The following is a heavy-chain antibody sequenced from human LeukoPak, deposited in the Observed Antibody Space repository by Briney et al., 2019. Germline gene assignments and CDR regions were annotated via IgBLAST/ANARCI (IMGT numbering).Heavy chain of an antibody. CDR3: AELGITMIGGV. J-gene: IGHJ6*04. CDR1: GFTFRDYY. V-gene: IGHV3-11*04. Sequence: GGSLRLSCAASGFTFRDYYMSWIRQAPGKGLEWVSYIGSSGRTIYYADSVKGRFTISRDNAKNSLYLQMNSLRAEDTAVYYCAELGITMIGGVWGKGTTVTISS. CDR2: IGSSGRTI. D-gene: IGHD3-10*02.